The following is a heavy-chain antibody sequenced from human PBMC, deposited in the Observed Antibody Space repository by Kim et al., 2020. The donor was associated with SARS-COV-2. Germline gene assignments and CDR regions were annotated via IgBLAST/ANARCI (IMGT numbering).Heavy chain of an antibody. CDR2: ISSSSSYT. Sequence: GGSLRLSCAASGFTFSDYYMIWIRQAPGKGLEWVSYISSSSSYTKYADSVKGRFTISRDNGKNSLYLQMNSLRAEDTAVYYCARERLITIFGVVINDAFDIWGQGTMVTVSS. D-gene: IGHD3-3*01. V-gene: IGHV3-11*05. J-gene: IGHJ3*02. CDR3: ARERLITIFGVVINDAFDI. CDR1: GFTFSDYY.